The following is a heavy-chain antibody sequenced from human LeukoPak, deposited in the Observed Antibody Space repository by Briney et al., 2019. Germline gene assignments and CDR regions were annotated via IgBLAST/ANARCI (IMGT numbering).Heavy chain of an antibody. D-gene: IGHD3-3*01. J-gene: IGHJ4*02. CDR3: ARDRGTYYDFWSGYHY. Sequence: ASVKVSCKSSGYTFTVNYIHWVRQAPGQGLEWMGWISAYNGNTNHAQNFQGRVTVTTETSTSTAYMELRSLRSDDTAVYYCARDRGTYYDFWSGYHYWGQGTLVTVSS. V-gene: IGHV1-18*04. CDR2: ISAYNGNT. CDR1: GYTFTVNY.